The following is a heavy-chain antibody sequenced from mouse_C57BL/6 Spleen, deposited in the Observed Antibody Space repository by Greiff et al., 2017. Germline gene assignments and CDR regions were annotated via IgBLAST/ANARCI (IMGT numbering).Heavy chain of an antibody. V-gene: IGHV1-80*01. CDR2: IYPGDGDT. CDR1: GYAFSSYW. J-gene: IGHJ4*01. CDR3: ARRRGGSEAMDY. Sequence: QVQLQQSGAELVKPGASVKISCKASGYAFSSYWMNWVKQRPGKGLEWIGQIYPGDGDTNYNGKFKGKATLTADKSSSTAYMQLSSLTSEDSAVYFCARRRGGSEAMDYWGQGTSVTVSS.